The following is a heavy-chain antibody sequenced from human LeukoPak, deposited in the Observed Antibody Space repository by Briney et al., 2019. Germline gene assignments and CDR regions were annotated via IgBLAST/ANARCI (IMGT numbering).Heavy chain of an antibody. D-gene: IGHD3-16*01. CDR2: IRFDGSNK. Sequence: GGSLRLSCAVSGFTFSIHGMHWVRQAPGKGLEWVAFIRFDGSNKYYEDSVEGRFTISRDISKNTLYLQKNSLIAADTGMFLCGKNRVVGGFGEFDYWGQGTLVTVSS. J-gene: IGHJ4*02. V-gene: IGHV3-30*02. CDR1: GFTFSIHG. CDR3: GKNRVVGGFGEFDY.